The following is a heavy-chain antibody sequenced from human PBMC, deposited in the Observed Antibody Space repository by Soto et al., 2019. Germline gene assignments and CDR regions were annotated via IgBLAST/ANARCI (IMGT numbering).Heavy chain of an antibody. V-gene: IGHV4-61*03. CDR1: GGSVSSDSYF. CDR2: ISYSGSS. D-gene: IGHD2-2*01. Sequence: SETLSLTCTVSGGSVSSDSYFWGWIRQPPGKGLEWIGYISYSGSSKYHSSLKSRVPISKDTSENYFSLKLSSVTAADTAVYYCARYRTRGTGLDHWGQRTLVTVS. CDR3: ARYRTRGTGLDH. J-gene: IGHJ4*02.